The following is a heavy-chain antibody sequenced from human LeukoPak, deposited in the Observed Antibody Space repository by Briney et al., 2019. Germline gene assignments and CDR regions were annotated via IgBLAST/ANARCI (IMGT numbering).Heavy chain of an antibody. CDR1: GGSFSGYY. J-gene: IGHJ4*02. D-gene: IGHD5-12*01. CDR2: INHSGSI. V-gene: IGHV4-34*01. CDR3: AIRRATLFDY. Sequence: SETLSLTCAVYGGSFSGYYWSWIRQPPGKGLEWIGEINHSGSINYNPSLKSRVTISVDTSKNQFSLKLSSVTAADTAVYYCAIRRATLFDYWGQGTLVTVSS.